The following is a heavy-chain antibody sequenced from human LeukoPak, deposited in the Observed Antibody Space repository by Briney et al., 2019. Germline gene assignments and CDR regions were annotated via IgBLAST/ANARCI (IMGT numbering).Heavy chain of an antibody. V-gene: IGHV3-30*18. Sequence: GGSLRLSCAASGFSFSNYGMHWVRQAPGKGPEWVALISYDGSAIYYADSVKGRFTISRDNSKNTLYLQMSSLRVEDTAVYYCGKAEAGTYYFDYWGQGTLVTVSS. D-gene: IGHD6-19*01. CDR3: GKAEAGTYYFDY. J-gene: IGHJ4*02. CDR2: ISYDGSAI. CDR1: GFSFSNYG.